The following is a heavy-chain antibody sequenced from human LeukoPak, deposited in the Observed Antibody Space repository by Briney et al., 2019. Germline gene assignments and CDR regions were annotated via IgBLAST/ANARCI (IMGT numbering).Heavy chain of an antibody. J-gene: IGHJ6*02. CDR3: AREVIYSGMDV. D-gene: IGHD3-22*01. CDR2: INWNGGST. V-gene: IGHV3-20*01. CDR1: GFTFDDYG. Sequence: PGGSLRLSCAASGFTFDDYGMSWVRQAPGKGLEWVSGINWNGGSTGYADSVKGRFTISRDTAKNSLYLQTNSLRAEATALYHCAREVIYSGMDVWGQGTTVTVSS.